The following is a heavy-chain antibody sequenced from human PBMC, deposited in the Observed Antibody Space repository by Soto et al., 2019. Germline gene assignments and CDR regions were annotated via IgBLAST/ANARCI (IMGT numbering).Heavy chain of an antibody. D-gene: IGHD1-26*01. Sequence: PGGSLRLSCEGSGFTFSRHWMHWVRQAPGKGLSWVAHIGPDGYKTRDADPVKGRFIISRDNARNTLYLQMNSLRDDDTAVYYCVRDQKWAYGFWGRGTRVTVSS. J-gene: IGHJ4*02. CDR1: GFTFSRHW. CDR3: VRDQKWAYGF. CDR2: IGPDGYKT. V-gene: IGHV3-74*01.